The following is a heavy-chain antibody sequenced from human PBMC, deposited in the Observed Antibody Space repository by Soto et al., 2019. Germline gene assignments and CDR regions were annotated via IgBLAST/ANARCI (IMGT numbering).Heavy chain of an antibody. CDR3: ARSSGKYQGPIDY. V-gene: IGHV3-30*03. CDR1: GFTFSHYG. J-gene: IGHJ4*02. D-gene: IGHD1-26*01. CDR2: ISYDGSNK. Sequence: QVQLVESGGGVVQPGRSLRLSCAASGFTFSHYGIHWVRQAPGKGLEWLAVISYDGSNKHYADSVKGRFTVSRDNSKNTLYLQMNRRRAEDTSFYFWARSSGKYQGPIDYWGQGTLVTVSS.